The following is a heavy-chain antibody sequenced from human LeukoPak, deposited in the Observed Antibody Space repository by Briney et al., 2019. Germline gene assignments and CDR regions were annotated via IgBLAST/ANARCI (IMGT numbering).Heavy chain of an antibody. V-gene: IGHV3-30*18. D-gene: IGHD3-10*01. CDR1: GFTFSSYG. CDR3: AKDGRDHYVSGSYYRGVPALDY. Sequence: GGSLRLSCAASGFTFSSYGMHWVRQAPGKGLEWVALISYIGSNKYYADSVKGRFTISRDNSKNTLYLQMNSLRVEDTAVYYCAKDGRDHYVSGSYYRGVPALDYWGQGTLVTVSA. J-gene: IGHJ4*02. CDR2: ISYIGSNK.